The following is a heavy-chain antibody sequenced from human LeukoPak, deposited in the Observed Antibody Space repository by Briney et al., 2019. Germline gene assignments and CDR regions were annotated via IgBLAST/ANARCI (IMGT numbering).Heavy chain of an antibody. CDR3: ARRGTTYCTVDSCHPNWFDP. D-gene: IGHD2-15*01. Sequence: GGSLRLSCAASGFTFSDYYMTWIRQAPGRGLEWISYINGSSSDTKYADSVKGRFTISRDNAKNSLYLLMSSLRAEDTAVYYCARRGTTYCTVDSCHPNWFDPWGQGTLVTVSS. V-gene: IGHV3-11*03. CDR2: INGSSSDT. CDR1: GFTFSDYY. J-gene: IGHJ5*02.